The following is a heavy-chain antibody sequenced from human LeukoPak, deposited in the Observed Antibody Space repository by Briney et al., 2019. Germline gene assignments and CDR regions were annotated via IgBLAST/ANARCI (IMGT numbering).Heavy chain of an antibody. J-gene: IGHJ4*02. CDR3: AREPYCSGGSCSSAPLDY. Sequence: ASVKVSCKASGGTFSSYAISWVRQAPGQGLEWMGGIIPIFGTANYAQKFQGRVTITADESTSKAYMELSSLRSEDTAVYYCAREPYCSGGSCSSAPLDYWGQGTLVTVSS. CDR2: IIPIFGTA. D-gene: IGHD2-15*01. CDR1: GGTFSSYA. V-gene: IGHV1-69*01.